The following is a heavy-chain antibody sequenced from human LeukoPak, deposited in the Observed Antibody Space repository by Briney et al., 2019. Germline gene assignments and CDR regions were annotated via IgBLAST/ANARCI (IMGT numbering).Heavy chain of an antibody. CDR3: ASRESSVIGYGMDV. Sequence: GGSLRLSCAASGFTFSTYWMSWVRQAPGKGLEWVANIKQDGSDIYYVDSVKGRFTISRDNAKNTLYLQMNSLRAEDTAVYYCASRESSVIGYGMDVWGQGTTVTVS. D-gene: IGHD3-22*01. CDR2: IKQDGSDI. J-gene: IGHJ6*02. V-gene: IGHV3-7*01. CDR1: GFTFSTYW.